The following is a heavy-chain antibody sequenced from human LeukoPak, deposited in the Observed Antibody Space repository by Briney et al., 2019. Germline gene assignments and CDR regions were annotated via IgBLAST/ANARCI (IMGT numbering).Heavy chain of an antibody. J-gene: IGHJ6*02. CDR1: GFTLINYA. V-gene: IGHV3-23*01. Sequence: PGGSLRLSCAASGFTLINYAMSWVRQAPGKGPEWVSGISSNGGTTYYADSVKGRFTVSRDNSKNTLYLQMNSLRSEDTAVYYCATAVAGPYYYYYYGMDVWGQGTTVTVSS. D-gene: IGHD6-19*01. CDR3: ATAVAGPYYYYYYGMDV. CDR2: ISSNGGTT.